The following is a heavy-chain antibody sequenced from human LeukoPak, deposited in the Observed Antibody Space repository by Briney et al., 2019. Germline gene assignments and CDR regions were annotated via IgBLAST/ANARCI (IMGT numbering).Heavy chain of an antibody. Sequence: SETLSLTCTVSGGSISSYYWSWIRQPPGKGLEWIGYIYYSGSTNYNPSLKSRVTISVDTSKNQFSLKLSSVTAADMAVYYCGRGGRRTIDYWGQGTLVTVSS. CDR1: GGSISSYY. CDR2: IYYSGST. V-gene: IGHV4-59*01. CDR3: GRGGRRTIDY. D-gene: IGHD2-15*01. J-gene: IGHJ4*02.